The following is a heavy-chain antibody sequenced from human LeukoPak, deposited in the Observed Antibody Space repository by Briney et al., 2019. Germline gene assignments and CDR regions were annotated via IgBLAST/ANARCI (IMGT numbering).Heavy chain of an antibody. CDR2: IYPRDGST. CDR3: ARDQEGFDY. V-gene: IGHV1-46*01. J-gene: IGHJ4*02. Sequence: AASVKVSCKASGYTFTSNYIHWVRQAPGQGLEWMGMIYPRDGSTSYAQKFQGRVTVTRDTSTSTVHMELSGPRSEDTDVYYCARDQEGFDYWGQGTLVTVSS. CDR1: GYTFTSNY.